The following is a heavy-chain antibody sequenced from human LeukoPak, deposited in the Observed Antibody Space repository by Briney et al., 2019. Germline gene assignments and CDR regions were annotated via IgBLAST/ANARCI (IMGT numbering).Heavy chain of an antibody. CDR2: INPSGGST. D-gene: IGHD3-16*02. V-gene: IGHV1-46*01. Sequence: ASVKVSCKASGYTFTSYDINWVRQATGQGLEWMGIINPSGGSTSYAQKFQGRVTMTRDTSTSTVYMELSSLRSEDTAVYYCARGIMITFGGVIVNNWFDPWGQGTLVTVSS. CDR1: GYTFTSYD. CDR3: ARGIMITFGGVIVNNWFDP. J-gene: IGHJ5*02.